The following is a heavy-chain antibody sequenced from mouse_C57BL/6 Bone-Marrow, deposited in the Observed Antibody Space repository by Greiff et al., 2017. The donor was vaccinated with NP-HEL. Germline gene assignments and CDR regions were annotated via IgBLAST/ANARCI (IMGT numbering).Heavy chain of an antibody. CDR2: ISSGGSYT. J-gene: IGHJ1*03. CDR1: GFTFSSYG. D-gene: IGHD2-3*01. CDR3: ARQGWLLPYWYFDV. Sequence: EVQLKESGGDLVKPGGSLKLSCAASGFTFSSYGMSWVRQTPDKRLEWVATISSGGSYTYYPDRVKGRFTISRDNAKNTLYLQMSSLKSEDTAMYYCARQGWLLPYWYFDVWGTGTTVTVSS. V-gene: IGHV5-6*01.